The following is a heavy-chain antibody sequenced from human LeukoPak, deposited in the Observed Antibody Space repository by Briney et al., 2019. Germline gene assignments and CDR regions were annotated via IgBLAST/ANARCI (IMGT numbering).Heavy chain of an antibody. Sequence: TGGSLRLSCAASGFTFSSYGMHWVRQASGKGLEWVGRIRSRGNDYATAYAASVRGRFTISRDDSKNTAYLQMNSLKTEDTAVYYCARRGWAILDAFDIWGQGTVVTVSS. J-gene: IGHJ3*02. CDR1: GFTFSSYG. D-gene: IGHD6-19*01. V-gene: IGHV3-73*01. CDR2: IRSRGNDYAT. CDR3: ARRGWAILDAFDI.